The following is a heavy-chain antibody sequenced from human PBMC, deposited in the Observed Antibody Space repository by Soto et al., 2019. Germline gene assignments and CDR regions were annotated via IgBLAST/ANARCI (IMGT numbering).Heavy chain of an antibody. V-gene: IGHV1-2*02. Sequence: QVQLVQSGAEVKKPGASVKVSCKASGYTFTGYYMHWVRQAPGQGLEWMGWINPNSGGTNYAQKFQGRVTMTRDTSNSRAYMELSRLRSDDTAVYYCARWGDYSSSWYARYYYYGMDVWGQGTTVTVSS. CDR1: GYTFTGYY. D-gene: IGHD6-13*01. CDR2: INPNSGGT. CDR3: ARWGDYSSSWYARYYYYGMDV. J-gene: IGHJ6*02.